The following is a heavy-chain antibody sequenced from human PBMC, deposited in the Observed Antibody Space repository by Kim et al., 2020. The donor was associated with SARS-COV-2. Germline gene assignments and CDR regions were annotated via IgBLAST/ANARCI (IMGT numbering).Heavy chain of an antibody. CDR2: IWYDASKK. J-gene: IGHJ4*02. Sequence: GGSLRLSCAASGFTFRSYGMHWVRQAPGKGPEWVAVIWYDASKKYYIDSVKGRFTISRDNSKNTLFLQMDTLRAEDTAIYYCARGNDANSGVYDYWGQGTLVTGSS. CDR1: GFTFRSYG. D-gene: IGHD1-1*01. CDR3: ARGNDANSGVYDY. V-gene: IGHV3-33*01.